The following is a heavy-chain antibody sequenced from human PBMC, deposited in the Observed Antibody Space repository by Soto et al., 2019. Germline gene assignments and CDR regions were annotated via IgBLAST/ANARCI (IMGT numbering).Heavy chain of an antibody. V-gene: IGHV2-5*02. CDR1: GFSLSTSGVG. CDR3: AHTLATAGLRILDY. Sequence: QITLKESGPTLVKPTQTLTLTCTFSGFSLSTSGVGVGWIRQPPGKALEWVAFLYWDDDRRYSPSLKSRLTITKDTSKNQVVLTVTNMDPVDTATYYCAHTLATAGLRILDYWGQGTLVTVSS. CDR2: LYWDDDR. J-gene: IGHJ4*02. D-gene: IGHD6-13*01.